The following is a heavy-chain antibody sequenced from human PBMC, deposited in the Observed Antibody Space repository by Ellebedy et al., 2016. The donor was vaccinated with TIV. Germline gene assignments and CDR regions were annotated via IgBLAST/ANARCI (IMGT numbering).Heavy chain of an antibody. D-gene: IGHD1-1*01. CDR1: GGTFSSYP. CDR2: IIPILCIT. CDR3: AAGNDGGWFDP. J-gene: IGHJ5*02. Sequence: AASVKVSCKASGGTFSSYPISWVRQAPGQGLEWMGRIIPILCITNYAQKFQGRVTITADKSTSIAYMELSSLRSEDTAVYYYAAGNDGGWFDPWGQGTLVTVSS. V-gene: IGHV1-69*02.